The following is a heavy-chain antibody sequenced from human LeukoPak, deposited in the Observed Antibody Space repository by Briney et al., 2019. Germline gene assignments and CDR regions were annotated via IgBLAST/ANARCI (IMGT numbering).Heavy chain of an antibody. CDR2: INPNSGGT. D-gene: IGHD6-13*01. V-gene: IGHV1-2*02. J-gene: IGHJ4*02. CDR3: ARAIAAAGLPCDY. CDR1: GYTFTGYY. Sequence: GASVKVSCKASGYTFTGYYMHWVRQAPGQGLEWMGWINPNSGGTNYAQKFQGRVTMTRDTSISTAYMELSRLRSDDTAVYYCARAIAAAGLPCDYWGQGTLVTVSS.